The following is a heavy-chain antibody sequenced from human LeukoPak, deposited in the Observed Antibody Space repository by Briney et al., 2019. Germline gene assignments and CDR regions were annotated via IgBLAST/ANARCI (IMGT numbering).Heavy chain of an antibody. V-gene: IGHV3-43*02. Sequence: GGSLRLSCAVSGFTFDAYAMHRVRQTPGKGLEWVSLISEDGSSTYYADSVKGRFTISRDNSKNSLYLQLKSLRTEDTALYYCARDGPMAHFDFWGQGTLVTVSS. CDR3: ARDGPMAHFDF. J-gene: IGHJ4*02. CDR2: ISEDGSST. D-gene: IGHD3-10*01. CDR1: GFTFDAYA.